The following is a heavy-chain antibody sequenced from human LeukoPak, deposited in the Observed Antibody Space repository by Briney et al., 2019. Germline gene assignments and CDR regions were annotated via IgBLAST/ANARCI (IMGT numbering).Heavy chain of an antibody. J-gene: IGHJ3*02. CDR1: GGSIRSYY. CDR3: ARGYYYDSSGYYPAFDI. D-gene: IGHD3-22*01. CDR2: IYYSGST. Sequence: SETLSLTCTVSGGSIRSYYWSWIRQPPGKGLEWIGYIYYSGSTNYNPSLKRRVTISVDTSKNQFSLKLSSVTASDTAVYYCARGYYYDSSGYYPAFDIWGQGTMVTVSS. V-gene: IGHV4-59*01.